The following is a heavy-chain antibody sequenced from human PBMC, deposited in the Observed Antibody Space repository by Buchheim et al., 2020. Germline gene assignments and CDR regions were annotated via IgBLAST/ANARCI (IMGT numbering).Heavy chain of an antibody. CDR1: GFTFSSYW. CDR3: ARGFDYGADWVDL. D-gene: IGHD4-17*01. J-gene: IGHJ5*02. V-gene: IGHV3-74*01. Sequence: EVQLVESGGGLVQPGGSLRLSCAASGFTFSSYWMHWVRQAPGKGLVWVSRIDGDGTSTRYADSVKGRFSISRDNTKNKLYLQMNSLRAGDSAVYYCARGFDYGADWVDLWGQGTL. CDR2: IDGDGTST.